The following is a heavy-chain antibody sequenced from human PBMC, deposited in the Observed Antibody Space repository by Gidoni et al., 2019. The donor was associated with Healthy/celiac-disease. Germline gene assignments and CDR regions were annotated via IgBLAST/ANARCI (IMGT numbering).Heavy chain of an antibody. V-gene: IGHV3-15*01. CDR1: GFTFSNAW. J-gene: IGHJ4*02. Sequence: EVQLVESGGGLVKPGGSLRLSCAASGFTFSNAWMSWVRQAPGKGLEGVGRIKSKTDGGTTDYAAPVKGRFTISRDDSKNTLYLQMNSLKTEDTAVYYCTTIYSGYDFFDYWGQGTLVTVSS. CDR2: IKSKTDGGTT. CDR3: TTIYSGYDFFDY. D-gene: IGHD5-12*01.